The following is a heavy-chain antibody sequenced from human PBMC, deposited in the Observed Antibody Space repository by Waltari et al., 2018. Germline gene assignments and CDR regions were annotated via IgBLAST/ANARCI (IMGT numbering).Heavy chain of an antibody. CDR1: VFTISNEA. CDR3: ARVHSLGQYDSNGQESNFDH. CDR2: ISGGGIKT. Sequence: EVQLLESGGGWVQPGGSLRHSCLASVFTISNEAMTWVRQGPGTGLEWVSAISGGGIKTYYADSVKGRFTISRDNSKNTLYLQMNSLRAEDTAIYSCARVHSLGQYDSNGQESNFDHWGQGALVTVSS. V-gene: IGHV3-23*01. J-gene: IGHJ4*02. D-gene: IGHD3-16*01.